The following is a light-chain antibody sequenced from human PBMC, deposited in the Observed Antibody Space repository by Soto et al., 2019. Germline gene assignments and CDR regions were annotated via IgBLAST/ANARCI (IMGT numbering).Light chain of an antibody. CDR2: GAS. Sequence: EIVMTQSPATLSVXXXXRATLSCRASQSVSSNLAWYQQKPGQAPRLLIYGASTRATGIPARFSGSGSGTEFTLTISSLQSEDFAVYYCQQYNNWPPYTFGQGTKLEIK. J-gene: IGKJ2*01. CDR3: QQYNNWPPYT. CDR1: QSVSSN. V-gene: IGKV3-15*01.